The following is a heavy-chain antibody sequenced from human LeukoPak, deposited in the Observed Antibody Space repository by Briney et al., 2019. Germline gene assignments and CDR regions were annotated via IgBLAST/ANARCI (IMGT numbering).Heavy chain of an antibody. V-gene: IGHV4-38-2*02. CDR3: ARDLGDFWSGYKSTNNWFDP. CDR1: GYSISSGSY. Sequence: SETLSLTCTVSGYSISSGSYWGWIRQPPGKGLEWIGSIYHSGSTYDNPSLKSRVTISVDTSKNQFSLKLSSVTAADTAVYYCARDLGDFWSGYKSTNNWFDPWGQGTLVTVSS. D-gene: IGHD3-3*01. J-gene: IGHJ5*02. CDR2: IYHSGST.